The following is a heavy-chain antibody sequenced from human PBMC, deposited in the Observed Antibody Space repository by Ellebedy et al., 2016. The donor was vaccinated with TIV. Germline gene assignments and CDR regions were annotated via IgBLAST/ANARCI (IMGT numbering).Heavy chain of an antibody. D-gene: IGHD3-3*01. CDR2: IYHSGST. CDR3: ASWRAYSRDAFDI. J-gene: IGHJ3*02. CDR1: GGSISSSNW. Sequence: SETLSLXXAVSGGSISSSNWWSWVRQPPGKGLEWIGEIYHSGSTNYNPSLKSRVTISVDKSKNQFSLKLSSVTAADTAVYYCASWRAYSRDAFDIWGQGTMVTVSS. V-gene: IGHV4-4*02.